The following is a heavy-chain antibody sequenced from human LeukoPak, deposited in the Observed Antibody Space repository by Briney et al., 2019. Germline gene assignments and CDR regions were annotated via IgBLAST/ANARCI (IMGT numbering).Heavy chain of an antibody. CDR1: GYTFTSYG. J-gene: IGHJ4*02. V-gene: IGHV1-18*01. D-gene: IGHD2-2*01. CDR2: ISAYNGNT. Sequence: ASVKVSCKASGYTFTSYGISWVRQAPGRGLEWMGWISAYNGNTNYAQKLQGRVTMTTDTSTSTAYMELRSLRSDDTAVYYCARDRYCSSTSCYGGLDYWGQGTLVTVSS. CDR3: ARDRYCSSTSCYGGLDY.